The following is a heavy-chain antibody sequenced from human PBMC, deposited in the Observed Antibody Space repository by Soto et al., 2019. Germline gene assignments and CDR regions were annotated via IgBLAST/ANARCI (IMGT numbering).Heavy chain of an antibody. CDR3: ARSLSYYDFCSGYCPNGMDL. CDR1: GDTSNNYV. Sequence: QVPLEQSGTEVKKPGSSVKVSCKASGDTSNNYVVSWGRQAPGQGLEWMGGIVPTFASANYAQKYQGRISITADESTSTVYMELNSLMSEDTAVYYCARSLSYYDFCSGYCPNGMDLWGQGTTVTVSS. CDR2: IVPTFASA. D-gene: IGHD3-3*01. J-gene: IGHJ6*02. V-gene: IGHV1-69*01.